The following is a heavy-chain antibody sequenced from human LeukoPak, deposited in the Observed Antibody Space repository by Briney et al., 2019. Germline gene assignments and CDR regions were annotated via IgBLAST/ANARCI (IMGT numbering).Heavy chain of an antibody. V-gene: IGHV1-69*05. CDR2: IIPIFGTA. D-gene: IGHD5-24*01. CDR1: GGTFSSYA. J-gene: IGHJ4*02. CDR3: ARGPTSRDGYKYFDY. Sequence: GSSVKVSCKASGGTFSSYAISWVRQAPGQGLEWMGGIIPIFGTANYAQKFQGRVTITTDESTSTAYMELSSLRSGDTAVYYCARGPTSRDGYKYFDYWGQGTLVTDSS.